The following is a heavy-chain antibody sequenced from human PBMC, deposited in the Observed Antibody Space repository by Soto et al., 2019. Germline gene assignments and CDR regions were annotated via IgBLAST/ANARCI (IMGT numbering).Heavy chain of an antibody. CDR2: VYYSGTT. CDR1: GGSISSYY. CDR3: ARAGSTWRYFFDY. D-gene: IGHD6-13*01. V-gene: IGHV4-59*01. Sequence: SETLSLTCTVSGGSISSYYWTWIRQPPGKGLGWVGYVYYSGTTYYNPSLQSRVTISVDTSKNQFSLKVKSVTAADTAIYYCARAGSTWRYFFDYWGQGSLVTVSS. J-gene: IGHJ4*02.